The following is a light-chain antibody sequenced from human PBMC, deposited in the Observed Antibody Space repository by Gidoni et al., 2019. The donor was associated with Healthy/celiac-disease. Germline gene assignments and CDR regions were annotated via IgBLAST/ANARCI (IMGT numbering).Light chain of an antibody. CDR2: QDS. Sequence: SYELTQPPSVSVSPGQTASITCSGDKLGDKYACWYQQKPGQAPVLVIYQDSKRPSGIPERFSGSNSGNTATLTISGTKAMDEADYYCQAWDSSLNWVFGGGTKLTVL. V-gene: IGLV3-1*01. CDR3: QAWDSSLNWV. CDR1: KLGDKY. J-gene: IGLJ3*02.